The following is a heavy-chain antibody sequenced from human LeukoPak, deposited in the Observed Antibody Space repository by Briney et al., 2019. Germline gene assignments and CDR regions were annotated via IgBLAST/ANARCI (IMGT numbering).Heavy chain of an antibody. V-gene: IGHV3-21*01. Sequence: PGGSLRLSCAASGFTFSSYSMNWVRQAPGKGLEWVSSISSSSSYIYYADSVKGRFTISRDNAKNSLYLQMNSLRAEDTVVYYCAREAGAYSSGWSYYYYYMDVWGKGTTVTVSS. CDR1: GFTFSSYS. J-gene: IGHJ6*03. CDR3: AREAGAYSSGWSYYYYYMDV. CDR2: ISSSSSYI. D-gene: IGHD6-19*01.